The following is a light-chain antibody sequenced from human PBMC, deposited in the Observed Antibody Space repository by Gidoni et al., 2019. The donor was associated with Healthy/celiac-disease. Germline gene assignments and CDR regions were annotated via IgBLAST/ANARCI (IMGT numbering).Light chain of an antibody. J-gene: IGKJ4*01. CDR3: QQYYDWLT. CDR1: QSVSNK. CDR2: GAS. Sequence: IMMTQSPATLSVSPGERATLSCRASQSVSNKLAWYQQKPGQAPRLLIYGASTRATGVPARFSASGSGTEFTLTISILQSEDFAVYYCQQYYDWLTFGGGTKVEIK. V-gene: IGKV3-15*01.